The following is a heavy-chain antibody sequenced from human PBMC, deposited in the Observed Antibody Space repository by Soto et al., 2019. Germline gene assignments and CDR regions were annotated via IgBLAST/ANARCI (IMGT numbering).Heavy chain of an antibody. CDR2: ITGSGDRT. CDR3: AKSQWLSPVDAFDF. CDR1: GGSISSGGYY. V-gene: IGHV3-23*01. J-gene: IGHJ3*01. D-gene: IGHD3-22*01. Sequence: ETLSLTCTVSGGSISSGGYYWSWVRQAPGKGLEWVSAITGSGDRTDYADSVRGRFAISRDNSKNTLYLQMNRLTPDDTAMYYCAKSQWLSPVDAFDFWGQGTMVTV.